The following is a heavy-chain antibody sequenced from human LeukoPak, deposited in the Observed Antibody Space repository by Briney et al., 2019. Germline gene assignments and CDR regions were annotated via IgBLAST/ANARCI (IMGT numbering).Heavy chain of an antibody. CDR2: ISGSGGST. J-gene: IGHJ4*02. V-gene: IGHV3-23*01. D-gene: IGHD4-17*01. Sequence: GGSLRLSCAASGFTFSSYAMSWVRQAPGKGLEWVSAISGSGGSTYYADSVKGRFTISRDNSKNTLYLQMNSLRAEDTAVYYCAKGKESDYGDYARYYFDYWGQGTLVTVSS. CDR1: GFTFSSYA. CDR3: AKGKESDYGDYARYYFDY.